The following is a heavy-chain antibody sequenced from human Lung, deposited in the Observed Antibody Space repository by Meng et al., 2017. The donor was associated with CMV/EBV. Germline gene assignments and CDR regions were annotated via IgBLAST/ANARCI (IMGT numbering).Heavy chain of an antibody. CDR2: ISTNTGTP. J-gene: IGHJ5*02. CDR3: ARGGNFDP. CDR1: GYTFSTYT. V-gene: IGHV7-4-1*02. Sequence: LQLGQSGSELKKPGASVKVSCKVSGYTFSTYTLNWVRQAHGRGLEWMGWISTNTGTPTYTQGFTGRFVFSLDTSVSTAYLQISSLKAEDTAVYYCARGGNFDPWGQGTLVTVSS. D-gene: IGHD2/OR15-2a*01.